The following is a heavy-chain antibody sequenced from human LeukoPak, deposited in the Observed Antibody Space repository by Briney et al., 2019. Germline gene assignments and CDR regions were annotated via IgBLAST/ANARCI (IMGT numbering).Heavy chain of an antibody. J-gene: IGHJ4*02. CDR2: IYYSGRT. D-gene: IGHD4-17*01. Sequence: SETLSLTCTVSGGSISSYYWSWIRQPPGKRLAWIGYIYYSGRTNYNPSLKSRVTTSVDTSKNQFSLNLSSVTAADTAVYYCARSDYGDYVPLDYWGQGTLVTVSS. CDR1: GGSISSYY. V-gene: IGHV4-59*01. CDR3: ARSDYGDYVPLDY.